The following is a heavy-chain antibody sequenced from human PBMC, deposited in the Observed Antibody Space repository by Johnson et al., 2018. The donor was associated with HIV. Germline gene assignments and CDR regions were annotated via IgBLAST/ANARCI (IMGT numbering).Heavy chain of an antibody. D-gene: IGHD3-10*01. V-gene: IGHV3-15*02. CDR1: GFTFSNAW. J-gene: IGHJ3*01. CDR2: IKSETDGGTT. Sequence: VQLVESGGALVKPGGSLRLSCVASGFTFSNAWLSWVRQAAGEGLEWVGRIKSETDGGTTDYAAPVKGRFTISRDDSKNTLYLQMNSLKTEDTAVYYCTTVEYGSGSPLWGQGTMVTVSS. CDR3: TTVEYGSGSPL.